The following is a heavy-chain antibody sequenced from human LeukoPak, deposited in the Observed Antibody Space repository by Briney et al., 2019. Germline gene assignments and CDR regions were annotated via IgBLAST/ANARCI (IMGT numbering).Heavy chain of an antibody. CDR3: ARDLVSGYGDYALRGMAFAI. V-gene: IGHV4-31*03. J-gene: IGHJ3*02. Sequence: SETLSLTCTVSGVSISSGGYYWSWIRQHPGKGLEWIVYIYYSGSTYYNPSLKSRVTISVDTSKNQFSLKLSSVTAADTAVYYCARDLVSGYGDYALRGMAFAIWGQGTMVTVSS. CDR1: GVSISSGGYY. D-gene: IGHD4-17*01. CDR2: IYYSGST.